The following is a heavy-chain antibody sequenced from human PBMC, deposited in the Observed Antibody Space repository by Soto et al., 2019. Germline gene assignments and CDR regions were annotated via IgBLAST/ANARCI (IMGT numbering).Heavy chain of an antibody. CDR2: IIPMFGTS. D-gene: IGHD3-10*01. Sequence: SVKVSCKASGVTFSNYAISWVRQAPGQGLEWVGGIIPMFGTSNYAQNFQGRVSITADESTSTAYMELSSLRSEDTAVYYCARGVRTGFYGMDVWGQGTTVTAP. CDR3: ARGVRTGFYGMDV. J-gene: IGHJ6*02. V-gene: IGHV1-69*13. CDR1: GVTFSNYA.